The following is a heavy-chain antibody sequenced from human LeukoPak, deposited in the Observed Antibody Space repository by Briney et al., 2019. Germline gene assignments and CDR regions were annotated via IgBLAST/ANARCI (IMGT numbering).Heavy chain of an antibody. CDR1: GFTVSSNH. Sequence: GGSLRLSCAASGFTVSSNHMSWVRQAPGKGLEWVSVIFSGGSASYADSVKGRFSISRDNSKNALYLQMNSLRAEDTAVYYCAREGDYYDSSGYLYYFDYWGQGTPVTVSS. CDR3: AREGDYYDSSGYLYYFDY. J-gene: IGHJ4*02. D-gene: IGHD3-22*01. CDR2: IFSGGSA. V-gene: IGHV3-66*01.